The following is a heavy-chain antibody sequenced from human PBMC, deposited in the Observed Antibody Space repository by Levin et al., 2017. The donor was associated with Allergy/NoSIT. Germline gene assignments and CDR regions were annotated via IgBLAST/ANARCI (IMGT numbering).Heavy chain of an antibody. J-gene: IGHJ6*03. CDR3: AGRGTRDYYYYMDG. Sequence: GESLKISCQGSGYSFTSYWIGWVRQMPGKGLEWVGIIYPGDSDTRYSPSFQGQVTISADKSISTAYLQWSSLKASDTAIYYCAGRGTRDYYYYMDGRGKGTTVTVSS. D-gene: IGHD1-1*01. CDR2: IYPGDSDT. CDR1: GYSFTSYW. V-gene: IGHV5-51*01.